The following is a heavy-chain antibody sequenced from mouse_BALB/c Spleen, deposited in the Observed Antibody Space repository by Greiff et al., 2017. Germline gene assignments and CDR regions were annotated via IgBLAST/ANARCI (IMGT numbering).Heavy chain of an antibody. D-gene: IGHD2-1*01. CDR3: ARHVYYGNYEGWYFDV. J-gene: IGHJ1*01. V-gene: IGHV5-12-2*01. CDR2: ISNGGGST. CDR1: GFTFSSYT. Sequence: EVQLVESGGDLVKPGGSLKLSCAASGFTFSSYTMSWVRQTPEKRLEWVAYISNGGGSTYYPDTVKGRFTISRDNAKNTLYLQMSSLKSEDTAMYYCARHVYYGNYEGWYFDVWGAGTTVTVSS.